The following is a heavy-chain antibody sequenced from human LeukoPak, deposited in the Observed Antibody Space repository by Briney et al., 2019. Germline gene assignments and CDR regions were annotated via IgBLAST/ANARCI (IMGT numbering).Heavy chain of an antibody. CDR2: MSKDGSSE. CDR1: GFTFSSRV. J-gene: IGHJ3*01. Sequence: PGGSLRLSCAASGFTFSSRVMHWVRQAPGKGLEWLAVMSKDGSSEFCADSVKGRFTISRDNSKNTLYLQMNSLRVEDTALYYCARDEGTVWNIKNYGFDVWGQGTVVTVSS. D-gene: IGHD1/OR15-1a*01. CDR3: ARDEGTVWNIKNYGFDV. V-gene: IGHV3-30*01.